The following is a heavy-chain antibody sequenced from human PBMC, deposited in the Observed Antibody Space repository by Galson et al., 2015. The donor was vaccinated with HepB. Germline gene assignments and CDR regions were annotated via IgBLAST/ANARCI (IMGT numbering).Heavy chain of an antibody. V-gene: IGHV1-3*01. J-gene: IGHJ3*02. Sequence: KSSEKFQGRVTINRDTSATTAYMELSSLTSEDTALYYCARYNARAFDIWGQGTKVIVSS. CDR3: ARYNARAFDI. D-gene: IGHD2-2*02.